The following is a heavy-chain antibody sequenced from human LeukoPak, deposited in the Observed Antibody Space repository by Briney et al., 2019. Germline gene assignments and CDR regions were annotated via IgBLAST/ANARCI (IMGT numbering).Heavy chain of an antibody. D-gene: IGHD6-19*01. J-gene: IGHJ4*02. CDR2: IYYSGST. CDR3: AKIGVIAVAGFVDY. CDR1: GGSISSYY. Sequence: SETLSLTCTVSGGSISSYYWSWIRQPPGKGLEWIGYIYYSGSTNYSPSLKSRVTISVDTSKNQFSLKLSSVTAADTAVYYCAKIGVIAVAGFVDYWGQGTLVTVPS. V-gene: IGHV4-59*01.